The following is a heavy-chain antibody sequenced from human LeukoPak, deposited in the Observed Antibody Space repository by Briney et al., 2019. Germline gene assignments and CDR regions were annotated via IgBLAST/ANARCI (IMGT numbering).Heavy chain of an antibody. CDR1: GFTFDDYA. J-gene: IGHJ4*02. CDR3: ARMNYVSSGWGAPFDY. Sequence: SLRLSCAASGFTFDDYAMHWVRQAPGKGLEWVSGISWNSGRTGYADSVKGRFTISRDNAKNSMYLQMNSLRAEDTAVYYCARMNYVSSGWGAPFDYWGQGTLVTVSS. CDR2: ISWNSGRT. D-gene: IGHD1-7*01. V-gene: IGHV3-9*01.